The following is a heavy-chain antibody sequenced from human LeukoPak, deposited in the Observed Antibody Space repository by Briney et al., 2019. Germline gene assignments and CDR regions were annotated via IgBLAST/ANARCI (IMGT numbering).Heavy chain of an antibody. CDR2: IKQDGSEK. Sequence: GGSLRLSFAASGFTFSSCWMSWVRPAAGKGLEGVANIKQDGSEKYYVDSVKGRFTISRDNAKNTLYLQMNSLRAEDTAVYYCARVIAYAYYYYMDVWGKGTPVTISS. CDR3: ARVIAYAYYYYMDV. V-gene: IGHV3-7*01. CDR1: GFTFSSCW. J-gene: IGHJ6*03. D-gene: IGHD3-16*02.